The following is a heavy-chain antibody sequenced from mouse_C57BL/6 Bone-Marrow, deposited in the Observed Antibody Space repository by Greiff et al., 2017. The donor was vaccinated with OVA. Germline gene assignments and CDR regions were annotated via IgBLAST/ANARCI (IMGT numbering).Heavy chain of an antibody. CDR3: ASMVTIDY. J-gene: IGHJ2*01. V-gene: IGHV1-81*01. CDR2: IYPRSGNT. Sequence: VQGVESGAELARPGASVKLSCKASGYTFTSYGISWVKQRTGQGLEWIGAIYPRSGNTYYNEKFKGKATLTADKSSSTAYMELRSLTSEYSAVYFCASMVTIDYWGQGTTLTVSS. CDR1: GYTFTSYG. D-gene: IGHD2-2*01.